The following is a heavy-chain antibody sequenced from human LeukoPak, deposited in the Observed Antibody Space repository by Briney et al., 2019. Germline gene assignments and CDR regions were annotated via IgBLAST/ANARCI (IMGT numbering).Heavy chain of an antibody. Sequence: SQTLSLTCAISGDSVSSNSTAWNWIRQSPSRGLEWLERTYYRSKWSNDYTVSVKSRITFNPDTSKNQFSLHLNSVTPEDTAVYYCARKRLSADSFDIWGQGTLVTVSS. J-gene: IGHJ3*02. V-gene: IGHV6-1*01. CDR2: TYYRSKWSN. D-gene: IGHD4/OR15-4a*01. CDR1: GDSVSSNSTA. CDR3: ARKRLSADSFDI.